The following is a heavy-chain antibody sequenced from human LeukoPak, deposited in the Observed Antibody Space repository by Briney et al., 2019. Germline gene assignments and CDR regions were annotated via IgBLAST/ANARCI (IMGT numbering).Heavy chain of an antibody. CDR3: AKDTSPLVGGDYGLDY. J-gene: IGHJ4*02. CDR1: GFTFSSYG. Sequence: GGSLRLSCAASGFTFSSYGMHWVRQAPGKGLEWVAFIRYDGSNKYYADSVKGRFTISRDNSKNTLYLQMNSLRAEDTAVYYCAKDTSPLVGGDYGLDYWGQGTLVTVSS. V-gene: IGHV3-30*02. D-gene: IGHD4-17*01. CDR2: IRYDGSNK.